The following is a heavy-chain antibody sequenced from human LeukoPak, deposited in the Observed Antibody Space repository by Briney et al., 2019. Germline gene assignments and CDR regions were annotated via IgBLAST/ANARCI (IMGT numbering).Heavy chain of an antibody. CDR2: IYYSGST. J-gene: IGHJ4*02. CDR1: GGSISSGDYY. D-gene: IGHD2-8*02. V-gene: IGHV4-30-4*01. Sequence: SETLSLTCTVSGGSISSGDYYWSWIRQPPGKGLGWIGYIYYSGSTYYNPSLKSRVTISVDTSKNQFSLKLNSVTAADTAVYYCARTGGTIDYWGQGTLVTVSS. CDR3: ARTGGTIDY.